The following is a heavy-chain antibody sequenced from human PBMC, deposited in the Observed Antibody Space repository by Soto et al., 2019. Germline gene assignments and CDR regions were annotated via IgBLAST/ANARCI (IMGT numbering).Heavy chain of an antibody. CDR1: GGTFSSYT. J-gene: IGHJ3*02. CDR2: IIPILGIA. V-gene: IGHV1-69*02. CDR3: ASNLDDYGDYGAFDI. D-gene: IGHD4-17*01. Sequence: QVQLVQSGAEVKKPGSSVTVSCKASGGTFSSYTISWVRQAPGQGLEWMGRIIPILGIANYAQKFQGRVTITADKSTSTAYMELSSLRSEDTAVYYCASNLDDYGDYGAFDIWGQGTMVTVSS.